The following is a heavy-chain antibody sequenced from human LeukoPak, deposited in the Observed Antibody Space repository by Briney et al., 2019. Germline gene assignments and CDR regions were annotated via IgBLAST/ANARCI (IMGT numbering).Heavy chain of an antibody. V-gene: IGHV4-4*02. CDR1: GGSISSGYW. J-gene: IGHJ5*02. CDR3: ARDLVPVELPETGWFDP. Sequence: PSGTLSLTCVVSGGSISSGYWWSWVRPPSGKGLEWIGEIHHDGSTNYNPSLKSRVTMSVDTSKNQFSLKLSSVTAADTAVYYCARDLVPVELPETGWFDPWGQGTLVTVSS. D-gene: IGHD2-15*01. CDR2: IHHDGST.